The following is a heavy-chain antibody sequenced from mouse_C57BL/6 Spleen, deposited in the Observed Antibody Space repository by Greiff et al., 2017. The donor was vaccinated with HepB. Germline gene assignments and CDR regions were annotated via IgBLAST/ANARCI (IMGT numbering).Heavy chain of an antibody. Sequence: QVQLQQPGAELVMPGASVKLSCKASGYTFTSYWMHWVKQRPGQGLEWIGDIDPSDSYTNYNQKFKGKSTLTVDKSSSTAYMQLSSLTSEDSAVYSFARSLRLRGYFDYWGQGTTLTVSS. CDR1: GYTFTSYW. D-gene: IGHD1-1*01. V-gene: IGHV1-69*01. J-gene: IGHJ2*01. CDR3: ARSLRLRGYFDY. CDR2: IDPSDSYT.